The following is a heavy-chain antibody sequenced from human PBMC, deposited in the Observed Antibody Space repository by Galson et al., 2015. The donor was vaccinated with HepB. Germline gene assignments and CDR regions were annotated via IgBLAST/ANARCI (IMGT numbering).Heavy chain of an antibody. D-gene: IGHD4-17*01. V-gene: IGHV3-11*06. J-gene: IGHJ4*02. CDR1: GFTFSDYY. CDR2: ISSSSTYT. CDR3: ARVADADYGDHSHFDY. Sequence: SLRLSCAASGFTFSDYYMSWIRQAPGQGLEWVSYISSSSTYTNYADSVKGRFTISRDNAKNSLYLQLNSLRAEDTAVYYCARVADADYGDHSHFDYWGQGTLVTVSS.